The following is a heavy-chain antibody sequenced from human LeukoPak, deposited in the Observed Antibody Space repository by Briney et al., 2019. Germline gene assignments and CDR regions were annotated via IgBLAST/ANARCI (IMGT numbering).Heavy chain of an antibody. Sequence: ASVKVSCKASGYTFTGYYMHWVRQAPGQGLEWMGRINPNSGGTNYAQKFQGRVTMTRDTSISTAYMELSRLRSDDTAVYYCARDLPRVVAAQRATISDYWGQGTLVTVSS. CDR2: INPNSGGT. CDR3: ARDLPRVVAAQRATISDY. V-gene: IGHV1-2*06. CDR1: GYTFTGYY. J-gene: IGHJ4*02. D-gene: IGHD2-15*01.